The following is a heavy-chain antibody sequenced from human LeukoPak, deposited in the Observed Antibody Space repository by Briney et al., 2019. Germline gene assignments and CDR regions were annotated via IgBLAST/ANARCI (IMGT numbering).Heavy chain of an antibody. V-gene: IGHV3-7*01. CDR3: ARDPSDYYGSGSYALHYFDY. J-gene: IGHJ4*02. CDR1: GFTFSSYW. Sequence: GPLRLSCAASGFTFSSYWMSWVHQAPGKGLEWVANIKQDGSEKYYVDSVEGRFTISRDNAKNSLYLQMNSLRAEDTAVYYCARDPSDYYGSGSYALHYFDYWGQGTLVTVSS. D-gene: IGHD3-10*01. CDR2: IKQDGSEK.